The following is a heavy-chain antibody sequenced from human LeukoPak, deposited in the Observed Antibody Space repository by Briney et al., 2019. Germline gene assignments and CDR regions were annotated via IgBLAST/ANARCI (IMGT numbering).Heavy chain of an antibody. CDR2: ISGSGGST. J-gene: IGHJ4*02. CDR3: AKARKGDTRAFDY. CDR1: GFTFSSYA. D-gene: IGHD3-16*01. V-gene: IGHV3-23*01. Sequence: PGGSLRLSCAASGFTFSSYAMSWVRQAPGKGLEGVSAISGSGGSTYYADSVKGRFTISRDNSKNTLYLQMNSLRAEDTAVYCCAKARKGDTRAFDYWGQGSLVTVSS.